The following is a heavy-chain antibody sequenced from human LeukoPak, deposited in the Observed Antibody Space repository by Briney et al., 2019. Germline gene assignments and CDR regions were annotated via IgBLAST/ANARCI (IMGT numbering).Heavy chain of an antibody. CDR3: AKNYGGNSGGIFDY. V-gene: IGHV3-30*18. CDR2: ISYDGSNK. CDR1: GFTFSSYG. D-gene: IGHD4-23*01. J-gene: IGHJ4*02. Sequence: GGSLRLSCAASGFTFSSYGMHWVRQAPGKGLEWVAVISYDGSNKYYADSVKGRFTISRDNSKNTLYPQMNSLRAEDTAVYYCAKNYGGNSGGIFDYWGQGTLVTVSS.